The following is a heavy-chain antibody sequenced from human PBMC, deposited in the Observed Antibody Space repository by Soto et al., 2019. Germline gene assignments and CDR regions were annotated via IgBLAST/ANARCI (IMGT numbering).Heavy chain of an antibody. D-gene: IGHD2-15*01. Sequence: SETLSLTCTVSGGSISSSSYYWGWIRQPPGKGLEWIGSIYYSGSTYYNPSLKSRVTISVDTSKNQFSLKLSSVTAADTAVYYCATNIVVVVAANWFDPWGQGTLVTVSS. V-gene: IGHV4-39*01. CDR3: ATNIVVVVAANWFDP. CDR2: IYYSGST. J-gene: IGHJ5*02. CDR1: GGSISSSSYY.